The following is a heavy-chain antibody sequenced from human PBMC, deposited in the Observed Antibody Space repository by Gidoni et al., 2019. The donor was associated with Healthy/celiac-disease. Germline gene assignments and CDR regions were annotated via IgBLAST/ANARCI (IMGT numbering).Heavy chain of an antibody. CDR3: ARDQRPRKYYGSGSCVDY. CDR1: GFTFSSYS. Sequence: EVQLVESGGGLVQPGGSLRLSCAASGFTFSSYSMNWVRQAPGKGLEWVSYISSSSSTIYYADSVKGRFTISRDNAKNSLYLQMNSLRDEDTAVYYCARDQRPRKYYGSGSCVDYWGQGTLVTVSS. CDR2: ISSSSSTI. V-gene: IGHV3-48*02. J-gene: IGHJ4*02. D-gene: IGHD3-10*01.